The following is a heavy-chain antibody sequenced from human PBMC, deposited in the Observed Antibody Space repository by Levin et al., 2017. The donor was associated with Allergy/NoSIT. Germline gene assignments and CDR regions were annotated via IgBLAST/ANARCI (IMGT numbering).Heavy chain of an antibody. CDR3: AGETGYSGYDFRFDY. Sequence: KISCKASGGTFSSYAISWVRQAPGQGLEWMGGIIPIFGTANYAQKFQGRVTITADESTSTAYMELSSLRSEDTAVYYCAGETGYSGYDFRFDYWGQGTLVTVSS. D-gene: IGHD5-12*01. V-gene: IGHV1-69*01. CDR1: GGTFSSYA. J-gene: IGHJ4*02. CDR2: IIPIFGTA.